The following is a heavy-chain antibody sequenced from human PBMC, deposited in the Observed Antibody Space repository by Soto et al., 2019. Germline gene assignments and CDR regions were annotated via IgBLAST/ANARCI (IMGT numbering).Heavy chain of an antibody. V-gene: IGHV4-59*01. CDR3: ARVQTEAAAGTIHYYGMDV. J-gene: IGHJ6*02. CDR1: GGSISSYY. Sequence: QVQLQESGPGLVKPSETLSLTCTVSGGSISSYYWSWIRQPPWKGLEWIGYIYYSGSTNYNPSLKSRVTISVDTSKNQFSLKLSSVTAADTAVYYCARVQTEAAAGTIHYYGMDVWGPGTTVTVSS. CDR2: IYYSGST. D-gene: IGHD6-13*01.